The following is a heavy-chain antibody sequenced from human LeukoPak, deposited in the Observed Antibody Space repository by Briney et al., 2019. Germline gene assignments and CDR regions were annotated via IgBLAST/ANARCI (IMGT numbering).Heavy chain of an antibody. CDR1: GFTFDDYA. J-gene: IGHJ4*02. Sequence: GGSLRLSCAASGFTFDDYAMHWVRQAPGKGLEWVSGISWNSGSIGYADSVKGRFTISRDNAKNSLYLQMNSLRAEDTALYYCAKDYRGSYPGSSFDYWGQGTLVTVSS. D-gene: IGHD3-16*01. V-gene: IGHV3-9*01. CDR2: ISWNSGSI. CDR3: AKDYRGSYPGSSFDY.